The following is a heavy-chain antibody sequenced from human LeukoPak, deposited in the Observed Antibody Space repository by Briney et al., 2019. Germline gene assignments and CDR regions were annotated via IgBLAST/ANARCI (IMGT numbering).Heavy chain of an antibody. CDR2: INPNNGDT. J-gene: IGHJ3*02. D-gene: IGHD1-26*01. V-gene: IGHV1-2*02. CDR1: GYTFTGNF. CDR3: ARGARDFHAFDI. Sequence: ASVKISRKTSGYTFTGNFMHWVRQAPGQGPEWMGWINPNNGDTNYAQKFQGRGTMTRDTSISTAYMELSRLRSDDTAVYYCARGARDFHAFDIWGQGTMVTVSS.